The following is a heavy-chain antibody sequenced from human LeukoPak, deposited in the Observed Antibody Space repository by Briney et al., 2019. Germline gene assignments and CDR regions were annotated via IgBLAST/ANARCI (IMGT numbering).Heavy chain of an antibody. V-gene: IGHV4-4*07. CDR1: GDSIRSYY. CDR3: ASCSTAFYYTDV. CDR2: VYTNGAT. J-gene: IGHJ6*03. D-gene: IGHD2-21*01. Sequence: PPETPSLTCTVPGDSIRSYYWSWIRQPARRGLEWIGRVYTNGATTYNPSLPSRVTMSVDTSKNQISLKFNSATSTHTARPYSASCSTAFYYTDVWGKGTTVTVSS.